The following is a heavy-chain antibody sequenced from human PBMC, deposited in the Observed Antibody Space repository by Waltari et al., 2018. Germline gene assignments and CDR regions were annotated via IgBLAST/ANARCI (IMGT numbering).Heavy chain of an antibody. CDR3: ARHGGSFIVVVIANLCAFDI. J-gene: IGHJ3*02. V-gene: IGHV4-39*01. D-gene: IGHD2-21*01. Sequence: QLQLQESGPGLVKPSETLSLTCTVSGGSISSSSYYWGWIRQPPGKGLEWIGSIYYSGSTYYNPSLKSRVTISVDTSKNQCSLKLSFVTAADTAVYYCARHGGSFIVVVIANLCAFDIWGQGTMVTVSS. CDR2: IYYSGST. CDR1: GGSISSSSYY.